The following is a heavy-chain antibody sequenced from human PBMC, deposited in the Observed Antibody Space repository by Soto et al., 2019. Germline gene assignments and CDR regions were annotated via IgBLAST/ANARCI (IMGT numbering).Heavy chain of an antibody. CDR1: GFTFSSYG. CDR3: ARDRRAYCGGDFCFDY. V-gene: IGHV3-33*01. D-gene: IGHD2-21*02. Sequence: QVQLVESGGGVVQPGRSLRLSCAASGFTFSSYGMHWVRQAPGKGLEWVAVIWYDGSNKYYADSVKGRFTISRDNSKNTLYLQMNSLRAEDTAVYYCARDRRAYCGGDFCFDYWGQGTLVTVSS. CDR2: IWYDGSNK. J-gene: IGHJ4*02.